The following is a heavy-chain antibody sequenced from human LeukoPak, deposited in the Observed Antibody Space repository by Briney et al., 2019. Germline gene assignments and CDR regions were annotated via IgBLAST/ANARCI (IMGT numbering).Heavy chain of an antibody. V-gene: IGHV1-69*01. CDR2: TIPIFGTA. CDR1: GGTFSSYV. D-gene: IGHD3-10*01. CDR3: ARESPRLLLWFGEESAFDI. J-gene: IGHJ3*02. Sequence: SVKVSCKASGGTFSSYVISWVRQAPGQGREWLGGTIPIFGTANYAQKFQGRVTITADESTSTAYMELSSLRSEDTAVYYCARESPRLLLWFGEESAFDIWGQGTMVTVSS.